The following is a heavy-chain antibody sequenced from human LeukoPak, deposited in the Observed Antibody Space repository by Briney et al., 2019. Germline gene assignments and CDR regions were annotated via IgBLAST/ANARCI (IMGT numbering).Heavy chain of an antibody. J-gene: IGHJ3*02. D-gene: IGHD2-8*01. CDR3: ARDSIVNGDFEI. CDR2: INKGGSTI. CDR1: GFTFSSYE. V-gene: IGHV3-48*03. Sequence: GGSLRLSCAASGFTFSSYEMSWVRQAPGKGLEWVSYINKGGSTIYNADSAKGRFTISRDNARNSLYLQMNSLRAEGTAVYYCARDSIVNGDFEIWGQGTMVTVSS.